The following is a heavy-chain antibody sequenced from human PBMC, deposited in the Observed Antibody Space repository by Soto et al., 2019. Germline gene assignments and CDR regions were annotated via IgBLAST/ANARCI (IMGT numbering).Heavy chain of an antibody. V-gene: IGHV3-48*02. CDR1: GFTFSSYS. CDR2: ISSSSSTI. D-gene: IGHD1-26*01. J-gene: IGHJ5*02. Sequence: EVQLVESGGGLVQPGGSLRLSCAASGFTFSSYSMNWVRQAPGKGLEWVSFISSSSSTIYYADSVKGRFTISRNNAKNSLYQPSNSLRDEDTAVYYCAREGGSLNWFDPWGQGTLVTVYS. CDR3: AREGGSLNWFDP.